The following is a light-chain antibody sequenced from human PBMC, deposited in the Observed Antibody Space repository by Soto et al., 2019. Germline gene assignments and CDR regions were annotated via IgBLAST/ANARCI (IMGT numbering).Light chain of an antibody. J-gene: IGKJ5*01. CDR3: QQYDDWPIT. V-gene: IGKV3-15*01. CDR1: QSVSSN. CDR2: GAS. Sequence: ETVMTQSPATLSVSPGYRSTLSCRASQSVSSNVAWYQQKPGQAPRLLIYGASTRATGIPARFRGSGSGTEFTLTIRSLQSEDFAVYFCQQYDDWPITFGQGTRREIK.